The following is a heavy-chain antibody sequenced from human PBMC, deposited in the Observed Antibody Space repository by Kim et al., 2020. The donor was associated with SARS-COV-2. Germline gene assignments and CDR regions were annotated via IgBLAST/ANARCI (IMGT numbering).Heavy chain of an antibody. V-gene: IGHV3-23*01. CDR2: ISGSGGST. J-gene: IGHJ6*02. D-gene: IGHD3-10*01. CDR1: GSTFSSYA. CDR3: AKVGVLLWFGETYGMDV. Sequence: GGSLRLSCAASGSTFSSYAMSWVRQAPGKGLEWVSAISGSGGSTYYADSVKGRFTISRDNSKNTLYLQMNSLRAEDTAVYYCAKVGVLLWFGETYGMDVWGQGTTVTVSS.